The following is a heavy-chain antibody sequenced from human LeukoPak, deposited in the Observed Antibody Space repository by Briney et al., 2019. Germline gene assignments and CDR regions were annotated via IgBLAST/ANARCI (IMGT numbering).Heavy chain of an antibody. J-gene: IGHJ4*02. Sequence: SETLSLTCTVSGGSISGYYWGWIRQPPGKGLEWIAYIHYSGSSKYSPSLKSRVTTSVDMPKNQFSLKLSSVTAADTAVYYCARVLLAAAGTETHLFDYWGQGTLVTVSS. CDR3: ARVLLAAAGTETHLFDY. CDR2: IHYSGSS. D-gene: IGHD6-13*01. V-gene: IGHV4-59*01. CDR1: GGSISGYY.